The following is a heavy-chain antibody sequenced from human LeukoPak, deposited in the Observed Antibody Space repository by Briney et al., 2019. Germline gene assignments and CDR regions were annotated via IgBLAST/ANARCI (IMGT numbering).Heavy chain of an antibody. CDR3: ATDRGWRTSGYYLYYFEY. D-gene: IGHD3-3*01. J-gene: IGHJ4*02. V-gene: IGHV3-7*01. CDR1: GFIFTNYF. Sequence: GGSLRLSRAASGFIFTNYFMSWVRQAPGKGLEWVASIKHDGSEKYYVDSVGGRFTISRDNTMNSLYLQMSSLRAEDTAVYYCATDRGWRTSGYYLYYFEYWGQGTLVTFSS. CDR2: IKHDGSEK.